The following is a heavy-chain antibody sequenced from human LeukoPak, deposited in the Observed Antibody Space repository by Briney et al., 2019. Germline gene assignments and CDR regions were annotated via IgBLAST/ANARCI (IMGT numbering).Heavy chain of an antibody. CDR2: IYHSGST. Sequence: SETLSLTCTVSGYSISSGYYWGWIRQPPGKGLEWIGSIYHSGSTYYNPSLKSRVIISVDTSKNQFSLHLRSVTAADTAVYYCARHSRGRIRDYYYYYMDVWGKGTTVTVSS. CDR1: GYSISSGYY. J-gene: IGHJ6*03. V-gene: IGHV4-38-2*02. CDR3: ARHSRGRIRDYYYYYMDV. D-gene: IGHD3-10*01.